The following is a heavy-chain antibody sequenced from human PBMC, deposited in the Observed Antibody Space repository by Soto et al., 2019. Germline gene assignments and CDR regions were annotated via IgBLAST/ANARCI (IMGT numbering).Heavy chain of an antibody. D-gene: IGHD3-3*01. Sequence: EVQLVESGGVLIQRGGSLRLSCEASGFRFSDYEMHWVRKPPGKGLEWVSGIGTNADTHYSDSVKGRFTISRENDKNSLYLQMNSLKADDTAVYFCARGRPFWSDFYIDHWGQGTLLTVSS. CDR3: ARGRPFWSDFYIDH. J-gene: IGHJ1*01. CDR2: IGTNADT. CDR1: GFRFSDYE. V-gene: IGHV3-13*01.